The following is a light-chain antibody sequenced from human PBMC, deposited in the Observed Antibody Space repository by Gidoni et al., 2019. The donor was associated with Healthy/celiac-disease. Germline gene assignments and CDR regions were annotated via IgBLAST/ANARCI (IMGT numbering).Light chain of an antibody. J-gene: IGKJ2*01. V-gene: IGKV3-20*01. CDR1: QSVSSSY. Sequence: EIVLTKSQGTLSLSPGERATLSCRASQSVSSSYLAWYQQKPCQAPRLLLYGASSRAPGIPDRFSGSGSGTDFTLTISRLEPEDFASYYCQQYGSSPHTFGQGTKLEIK. CDR2: GAS. CDR3: QQYGSSPHT.